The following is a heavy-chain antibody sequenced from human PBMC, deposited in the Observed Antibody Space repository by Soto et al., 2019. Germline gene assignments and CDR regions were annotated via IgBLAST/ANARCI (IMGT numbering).Heavy chain of an antibody. D-gene: IGHD5-12*01. Sequence: SDTLSLTCTVSGASMISYYWSWIRQPPGRGLEWIGFIYYAGSTKYNPSLNSRVTISVDTSKNQFSLTVTSVTAADTAVYYCAGRIVATETFDYWGQGTLVT. CDR3: AGRIVATETFDY. CDR1: GASMISYY. J-gene: IGHJ4*02. CDR2: IYYAGST. V-gene: IGHV4-59*08.